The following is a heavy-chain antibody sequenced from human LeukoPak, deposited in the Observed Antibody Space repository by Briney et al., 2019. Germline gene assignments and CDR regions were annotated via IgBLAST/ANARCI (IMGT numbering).Heavy chain of an antibody. CDR2: INTDGSST. CDR3: ARDAYSGSPKPDY. Sequence: GGSLRLSCAASGFTFSSYWMHWVRQAPGKGLVWVSRINTDGSSTSYADSVKGRFTISRDNAKNTLYLQMNSLRAEDTAVYYCARDAYSGSPKPDYWGQGTLVTVSS. V-gene: IGHV3-74*01. CDR1: GFTFSSYW. D-gene: IGHD6-6*01. J-gene: IGHJ4*02.